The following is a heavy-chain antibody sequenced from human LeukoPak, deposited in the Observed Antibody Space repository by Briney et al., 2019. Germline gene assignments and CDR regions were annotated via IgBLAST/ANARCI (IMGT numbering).Heavy chain of an antibody. J-gene: IGHJ4*02. D-gene: IGHD5-18*01. CDR2: IKQDGSEK. Sequence: PGGSLRLSCAASGFTFSSYWMSWVRQAPGKGLEWVANIKQDGSEKYYVDSVKGRLTISRDNAKNSLYLQMNSLRAEDTAVYYCARYSFRVDTAMVSNFDYWGQGTLVTVSS. CDR3: ARYSFRVDTAMVSNFDY. CDR1: GFTFSSYW. V-gene: IGHV3-7*01.